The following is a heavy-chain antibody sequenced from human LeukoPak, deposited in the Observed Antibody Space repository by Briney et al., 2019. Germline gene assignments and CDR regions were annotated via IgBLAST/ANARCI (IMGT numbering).Heavy chain of an antibody. Sequence: GGSLRLSCAVSGFTLSNYGMSWVRQAPGKGLEWVAGIGGSDGGTNYADSVKGRFTISRDNPKNTLYLQMNSLRAEDTAVYFCAKRGVVIRVILVGLHKEAYYFDSWGQGALVTVSS. J-gene: IGHJ4*02. CDR1: GFTLSNYG. D-gene: IGHD3-22*01. CDR3: AKRGVVIRVILVGLHKEAYYFDS. V-gene: IGHV3-23*01. CDR2: IGGSDGGT.